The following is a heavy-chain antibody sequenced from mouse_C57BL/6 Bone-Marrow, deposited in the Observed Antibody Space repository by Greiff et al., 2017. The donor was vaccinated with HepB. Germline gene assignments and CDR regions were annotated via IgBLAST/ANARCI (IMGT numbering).Heavy chain of an antibody. J-gene: IGHJ3*01. Sequence: VKLLESGAELARPGASVKLSCKASGYTFTSYGISWVKQRTGQGLEWIGEIYPRSGNTYYNEKFKGKATLTADKSSSTAYMELRSLTSEDSAVYFGAREDYGSSPFAYWGQGTLVTVSA. CDR3: AREDYGSSPFAY. V-gene: IGHV1-81*01. CDR2: IYPRSGNT. CDR1: GYTFTSYG. D-gene: IGHD1-1*01.